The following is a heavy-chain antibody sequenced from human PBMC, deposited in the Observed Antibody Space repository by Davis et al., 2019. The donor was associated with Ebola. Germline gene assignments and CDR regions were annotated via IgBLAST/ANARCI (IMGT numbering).Heavy chain of an antibody. CDR2: VSWNSDGV. CDR1: GFTFSRYS. J-gene: IGHJ6*02. V-gene: IGHV3-9*01. Sequence: PGGSLRLSCAASGFTFSRYSMNWVRQAPGKGLEWVAAVSWNSDGVGYADSVKGRFTVSRDNAKNSLYLQMNSLRVEDTAFYYCGKDLTPGGMDVWGQGTTVTVSS. CDR3: GKDLTPGGMDV. D-gene: IGHD3-16*01.